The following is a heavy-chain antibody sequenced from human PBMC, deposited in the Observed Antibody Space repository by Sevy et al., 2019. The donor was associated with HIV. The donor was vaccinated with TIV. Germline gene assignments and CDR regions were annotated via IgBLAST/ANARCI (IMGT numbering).Heavy chain of an antibody. V-gene: IGHV3-53*01. J-gene: IGHJ4*02. CDR3: ARRNVESSKWYYFDD. CDR1: GFTVSRKY. CDR2: IYSDGST. Sequence: GGSLRLSCAASGFTVSRKYMNWVRQAPGKGLEWVSVIYSDGSTYYADSVKGRFTISRDNSKNTLYLQMNSLRAEDTAVYYCARRNVESSKWYYFDDWGQGTLVTVSS. D-gene: IGHD6-13*01.